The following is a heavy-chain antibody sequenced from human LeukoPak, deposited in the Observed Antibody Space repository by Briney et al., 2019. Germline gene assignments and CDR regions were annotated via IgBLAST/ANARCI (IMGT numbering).Heavy chain of an antibody. Sequence: SETLSLTCAVYGGSFSGYYWSWIRQPPGKELEWIGEINHSGSTNYNPSPKSRVTISLDTSKNQFSLKLSSVPAADSAVYYCARLTRISTSPDRYYLDYWGQGTLVTVSS. D-gene: IGHD6-6*01. CDR2: INHSGST. CDR3: ARLTRISTSPDRYYLDY. V-gene: IGHV4-34*01. CDR1: GGSFSGYY. J-gene: IGHJ4*02.